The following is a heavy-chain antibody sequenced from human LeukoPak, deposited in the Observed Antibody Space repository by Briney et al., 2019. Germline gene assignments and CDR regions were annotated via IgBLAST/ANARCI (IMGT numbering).Heavy chain of an antibody. CDR2: ISSNGGST. V-gene: IGHV3-64*01. D-gene: IGHD6-19*01. CDR3: ARRAPGFSSGWLDY. J-gene: IGHJ4*02. CDR1: GFTFSTYA. Sequence: GGSLTLSCAASGFTFSTYAIHWVRQAPGKGLEYVSAISSNGGSTFYANSVKGRFIVSRDNTKNTLYLQMGSLRAEDLAVYYCARRAPGFSSGWLDYWGQGTLVTVSS.